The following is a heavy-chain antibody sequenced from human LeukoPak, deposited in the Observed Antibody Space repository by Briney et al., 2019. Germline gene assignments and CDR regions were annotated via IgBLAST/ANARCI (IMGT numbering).Heavy chain of an antibody. Sequence: GGSLRLSCEASGFSFSSYWMTWVRQAPGKGLEWVANIKQDGSEKYYVDSVKGRFTISRDNAKMSVYLQMNSLRAEDTAVYYCAREDYYGSGNYVAWGDAFDVWGQRTTVTVSS. CDR3: AREDYYGSGNYVAWGDAFDV. CDR2: IKQDGSEK. V-gene: IGHV3-7*01. D-gene: IGHD3-10*01. CDR1: GFSFSSYW. J-gene: IGHJ3*01.